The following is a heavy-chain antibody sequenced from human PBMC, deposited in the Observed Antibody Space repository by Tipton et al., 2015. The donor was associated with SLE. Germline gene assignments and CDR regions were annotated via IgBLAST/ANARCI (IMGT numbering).Heavy chain of an antibody. CDR2: MNPNSGNT. J-gene: IGHJ4*02. Sequence: QSGPEVKKPGASVKVSCKASGYTFTSYDINWVRQATGQGLEWMGWMNPNSGNTGYAQKFQGRVTMTRNTSISTAYMELSSLRSEDTAVYSCARDANYYGSGSYPYWGQGTLVTVSS. CDR3: ARDANYYGSGSYPY. CDR1: GYTFTSYD. V-gene: IGHV1-8*01. D-gene: IGHD3-10*01.